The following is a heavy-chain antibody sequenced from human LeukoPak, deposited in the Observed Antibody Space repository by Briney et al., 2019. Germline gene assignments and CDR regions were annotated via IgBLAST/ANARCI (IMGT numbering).Heavy chain of an antibody. Sequence: ASVKASCKASGYTFTSYDINWVRQATGQGLEWMGWMNPNSGNTGYAQKFQGRVTITRNTSISTAYMELSSLRSEDTAVYYCARGGRSPGYYYYYMDVWGKGTTVTVSS. CDR3: ARGGRSPGYYYYYMDV. V-gene: IGHV1-8*03. CDR2: MNPNSGNT. J-gene: IGHJ6*03. CDR1: GYTFTSYD. D-gene: IGHD1-14*01.